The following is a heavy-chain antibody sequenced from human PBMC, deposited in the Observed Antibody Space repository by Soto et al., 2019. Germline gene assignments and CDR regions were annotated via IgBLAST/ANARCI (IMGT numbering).Heavy chain of an antibody. Sequence: EVQLLESGGGLVQPGGSLRLSCAASGFTFNNYPMSWVRQAPGKGLEWVSAMSGSGGSTYYADSVKGRFTISRDNSKNTVCLQMKSLRAEDTAVYYCAKLASGHYCTNGVCLLYYCDYWGQGTQVTVSS. CDR2: MSGSGGST. D-gene: IGHD2-8*01. J-gene: IGHJ4*02. V-gene: IGHV3-23*01. CDR3: AKLASGHYCTNGVCLLYYCDY. CDR1: GFTFNNYP.